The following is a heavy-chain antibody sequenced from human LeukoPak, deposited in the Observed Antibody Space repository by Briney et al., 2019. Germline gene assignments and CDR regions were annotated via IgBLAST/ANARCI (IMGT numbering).Heavy chain of an antibody. V-gene: IGHV3-21*01. Sequence: PGGSLRLSCAASGFTFSSYSMNWVGQAPGKGLEWVASISSSSSYIYYADSLKGRFTISRDNAKNSLYLQMNSLRVEDTAVYYCTTEGSYMDVWGKGTTVTVSS. CDR1: GFTFSSYS. J-gene: IGHJ6*03. D-gene: IGHD3-10*01. CDR2: ISSSSSYI. CDR3: TTEGSYMDV.